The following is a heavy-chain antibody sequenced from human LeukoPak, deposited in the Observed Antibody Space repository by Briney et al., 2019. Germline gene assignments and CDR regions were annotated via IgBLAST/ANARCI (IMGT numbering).Heavy chain of an antibody. D-gene: IGHD3-3*01. Sequence: GGSLRLSCAASGFTFSSYAMSWVRQAPGKGLEWVSAISGSGSSTYYADSVKGRFTISRDNSKNTLYLQMNSLRAEDTAVYYCAKSGSEWLYYFDYWGQGTLVTVSS. V-gene: IGHV3-23*01. CDR1: GFTFSSYA. CDR2: ISGSGSST. J-gene: IGHJ4*02. CDR3: AKSGSEWLYYFDY.